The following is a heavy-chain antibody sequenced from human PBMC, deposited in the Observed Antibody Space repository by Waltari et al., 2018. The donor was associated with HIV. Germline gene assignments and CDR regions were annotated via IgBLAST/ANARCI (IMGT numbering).Heavy chain of an antibody. D-gene: IGHD1-26*01. CDR1: GFSFSNYW. CDR2: IKQDGSEK. Sequence: EVHLVESGGGLVQPGGSLRLSGAASGFSFSNYWMSWVRPAPGKGLEWVAKIKQDGSEKYYVGSVKGRFTISRDNAKNSLYLQMNSLSADDTAVYYCARDFPLEGDNGDYFDTWGQGTLVTVSS. CDR3: ARDFPLEGDNGDYFDT. J-gene: IGHJ4*02. V-gene: IGHV3-7*01.